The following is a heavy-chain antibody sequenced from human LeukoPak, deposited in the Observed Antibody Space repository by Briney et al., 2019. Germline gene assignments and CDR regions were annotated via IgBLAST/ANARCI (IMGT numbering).Heavy chain of an antibody. V-gene: IGHV3-30-3*01. CDR3: ARDEPTVTTGPPVGS. Sequence: GRSLRLSCAASGFTFSSYAMHWVRQAPGKGLEWVAVISYDGSNKYYADSVKGRFTISRDNSKNTLYLQMNSLRAEDTAVYYCARDEPTVTTGPPVGSWGQGTLVTVSS. D-gene: IGHD4-17*01. CDR2: ISYDGSNK. J-gene: IGHJ4*02. CDR1: GFTFSSYA.